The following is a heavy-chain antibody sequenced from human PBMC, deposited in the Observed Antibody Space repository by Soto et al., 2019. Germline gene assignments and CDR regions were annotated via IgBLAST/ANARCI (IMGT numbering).Heavy chain of an antibody. CDR2: IYWDDDK. V-gene: IGHV2-5*02. CDR1: GFSLSTSGVG. CDR3: YYYYYGMDV. Sequence: QITLKESGPTLVNPTQTLTLTCTFSGFSLSTSGVGVGWIRQPPGKALEWLALIYWDDDKRYSPSLKSRLTITNDTSKNQVVLTMTNMDPVDAATYWAYYYYYGMDVWGQGTTVTVSS. J-gene: IGHJ6*02.